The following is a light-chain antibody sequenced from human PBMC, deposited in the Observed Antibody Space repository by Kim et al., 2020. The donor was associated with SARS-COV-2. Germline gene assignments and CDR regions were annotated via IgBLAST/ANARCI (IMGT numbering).Light chain of an antibody. J-gene: IGKJ4*01. CDR3: QQYGSSLIT. Sequence: PGERAYLSCRASQSVSSSFLAWYQQKPGQSPRLLIYGASNRATGIPDRFSGSGSGTDFTLTISRLEPEDFAVYYCQQYGSSLITFGGGTKVDIK. CDR2: GAS. V-gene: IGKV3-20*01. CDR1: QSVSSSF.